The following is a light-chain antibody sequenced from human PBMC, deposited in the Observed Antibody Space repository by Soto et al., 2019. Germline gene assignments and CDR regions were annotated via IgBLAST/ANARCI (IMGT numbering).Light chain of an antibody. J-gene: IGKJ1*01. V-gene: IGKV3-20*01. CDR3: QQYGSSPPT. CDR2: GAS. Sequence: EIVLTQSPGTLSLSPGERATLSCRASQSVSSSYLAWYQQKPGQAPRLLIYGASSRATGIPDRFSGSGSGTDLTLTISRLEPEDFAVYYCQQYGSSPPTFGHGTNVEIK. CDR1: QSVSSSY.